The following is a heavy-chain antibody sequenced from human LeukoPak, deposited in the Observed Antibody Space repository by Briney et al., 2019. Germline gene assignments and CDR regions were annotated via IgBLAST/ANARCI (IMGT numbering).Heavy chain of an antibody. V-gene: IGHV4-31*03. CDR2: IYYSGST. D-gene: IGHD3-9*01. CDR1: GGSISSGGYY. CDR3: ARGSDILTGYSLDY. J-gene: IGHJ4*02. Sequence: SETLSLTCTVSGGSISSGGYYWSWIRQHPGKGLEWIGYIYYSGSTYYNPSLKSRVTISVDTSKNQFSLKLSSVTAADTAVYYCARGSDILTGYSLDYWGQGTLVTVSS.